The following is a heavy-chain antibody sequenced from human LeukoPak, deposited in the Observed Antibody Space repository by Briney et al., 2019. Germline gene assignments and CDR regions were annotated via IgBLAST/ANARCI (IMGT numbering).Heavy chain of an antibody. Sequence: PSETLSLTCALSGYSISSGYYWGWIRQPPGKGLEWIGSIYHSGSTYYHPSLTSRATMSVDTSKKQFSLKLSSETAADTAVYYCARFSGGWYNYWFDPWGQGTLVTVSS. V-gene: IGHV4-38-2*01. CDR2: IYHSGST. D-gene: IGHD6-19*01. CDR3: ARFSGGWYNYWFDP. CDR1: GYSISSGYY. J-gene: IGHJ5*02.